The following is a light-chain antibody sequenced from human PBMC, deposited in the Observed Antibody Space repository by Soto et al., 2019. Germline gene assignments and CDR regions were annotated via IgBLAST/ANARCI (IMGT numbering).Light chain of an antibody. CDR1: SSDVGTYNY. CDR3: CSYAGSYTSG. V-gene: IGLV2-11*01. Sequence: QSALTQPRSVSGSPGQSVTISCTGTSSDVGTYNYVSWYQQHPGKAPKLMLYDVSQRPSGVPDRFSGSKSGNTASLTISGLQAEDESDYYCCSYAGSYTSGFCGGTKLTVL. J-gene: IGLJ2*01. CDR2: DVS.